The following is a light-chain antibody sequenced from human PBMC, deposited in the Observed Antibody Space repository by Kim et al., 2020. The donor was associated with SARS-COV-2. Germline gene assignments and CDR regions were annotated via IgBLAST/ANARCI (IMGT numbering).Light chain of an antibody. J-gene: IGLJ1*01. Sequence: ALGQTIRITCQGDSLTNYYPSWYQQKPGQAPVLVIYGKNNRPSGIPDRFSGFISGNPASLTITGAQAEDEADYYCNSRDNSCNRYVVGTGTKVTVL. CDR2: GKN. CDR3: NSRDNSCNRYV. CDR1: SLTNYY. V-gene: IGLV3-19*01.